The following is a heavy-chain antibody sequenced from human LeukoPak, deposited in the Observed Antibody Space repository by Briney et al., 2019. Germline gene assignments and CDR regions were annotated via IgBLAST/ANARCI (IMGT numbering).Heavy chain of an antibody. CDR1: GFTFSTFT. CDR3: ARLYGSGRNV. J-gene: IGHJ3*01. Sequence: PGGSLRLSCAVSGFTFSTFTMNWVRQAPGKGLEWVSSISGGSSFIYYADSVQGRFGISRDNAKNSLFLQMNSLRVEDTAVYYCARLYGSGRNVWGQGTMVTVSS. CDR2: ISGGSSFI. D-gene: IGHD3-10*01. V-gene: IGHV3-21*01.